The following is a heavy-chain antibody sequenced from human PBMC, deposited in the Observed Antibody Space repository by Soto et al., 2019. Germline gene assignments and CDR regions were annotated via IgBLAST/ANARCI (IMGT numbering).Heavy chain of an antibody. Sequence: GGSLRLSCAASGFTFTRYSMNWVRQAPGKGLEWVSSISSTTNYIYYGDSMKGRFTISRDNAKNSLYLEMNSLRAEDTAVYYCARESEDLTSNFDYWGQGALVTVSS. V-gene: IGHV3-21*06. CDR3: ARESEDLTSNFDY. CDR2: ISSTTNYI. J-gene: IGHJ4*02. CDR1: GFTFTRYS.